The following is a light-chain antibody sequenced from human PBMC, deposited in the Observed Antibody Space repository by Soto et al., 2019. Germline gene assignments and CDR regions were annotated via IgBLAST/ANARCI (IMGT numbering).Light chain of an antibody. CDR1: QSVNSN. V-gene: IGKV3-15*01. Sequence: ETVMTQSPATLSVSPGERTTLSCWASQSVNSNLAWYQQKLGQAPRVLIYGASTRATGIPARFSGSGSETEFILTISSLQSEDSATYYCQHYNTSPWTFGQGTKVEIK. J-gene: IGKJ1*01. CDR2: GAS. CDR3: QHYNTSPWT.